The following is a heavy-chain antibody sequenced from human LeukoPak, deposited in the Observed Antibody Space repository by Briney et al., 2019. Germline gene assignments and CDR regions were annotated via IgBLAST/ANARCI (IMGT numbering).Heavy chain of an antibody. CDR1: GFTFSSYS. CDR2: ISSSSSYI. V-gene: IGHV3-21*01. D-gene: IGHD1-26*01. Sequence: PGGSLRLSCAASGFTFSSYSMNWLRQARGKGLEWVSSISSSSSYIYHADSVKGRFTISRDNAKNSLYLQMNSLRAEDTAVYYCASGAPDGRNAWGEGTLVTVSS. J-gene: IGHJ5*02. CDR3: ASGAPDGRNA.